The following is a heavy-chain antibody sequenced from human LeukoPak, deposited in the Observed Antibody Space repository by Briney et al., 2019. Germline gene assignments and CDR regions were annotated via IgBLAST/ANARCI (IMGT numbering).Heavy chain of an antibody. CDR3: ASVGGLDY. Sequence: PGGSLRLSCATSGFTFTSYWMHWVRQAPGKGLEWVAVISYDGSNKYYADSVKGRFTISRDNSKNTLYLQMNSLRAEDTAVYYCASVGGLDYWGQGTLVTVSS. J-gene: IGHJ4*02. CDR2: ISYDGSNK. CDR1: GFTFTSYW. V-gene: IGHV3-30-3*01.